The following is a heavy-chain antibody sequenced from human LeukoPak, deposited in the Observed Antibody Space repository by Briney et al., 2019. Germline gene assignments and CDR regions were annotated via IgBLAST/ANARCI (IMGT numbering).Heavy chain of an antibody. J-gene: IGHJ4*02. D-gene: IGHD3-16*02. CDR2: IIPIFVTA. Sequence: ASVTVSSTASGGTFSSYAISWVRQAPGQGLEWMGGIIPIFVTANYAQKCQGRVTITADEATSTAYMELSSLRSEDTAVYYCARGSQALDYDYVWGSYRYEYFDYWGQGTLVTVAS. CDR1: GGTFSSYA. V-gene: IGHV1-69*13. CDR3: ARGSQALDYDYVWGSYRYEYFDY.